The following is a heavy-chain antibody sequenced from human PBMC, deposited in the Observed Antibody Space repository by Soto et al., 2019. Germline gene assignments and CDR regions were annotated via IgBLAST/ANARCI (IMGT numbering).Heavy chain of an antibody. CDR3: ARDRKTYYYDSSGYPSDY. J-gene: IGHJ4*02. CDR2: ISSSSSYI. CDR1: GFTFSSYS. D-gene: IGHD3-22*01. V-gene: IGHV3-21*01. Sequence: GGSLRLSCAASGFTFSSYSMNWVRQAPGKGLEWVSSISSSSSYIYYADSVKGRFTISRDNAKNSLYLQMNSLRAEDTAVYYCARDRKTYYYDSSGYPSDYWGQGTLVTVSS.